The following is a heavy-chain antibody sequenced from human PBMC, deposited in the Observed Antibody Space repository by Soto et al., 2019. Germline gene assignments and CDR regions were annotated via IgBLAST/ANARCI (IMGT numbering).Heavy chain of an antibody. D-gene: IGHD5-12*01. CDR1: GVSITSSSYL. J-gene: IGHJ5*01. V-gene: IGHV4-39*02. CDR2: LFYLGSN. CDR3: ARVPRVHRYAGS. Sequence: SSETLSLTCEVYGVSITSSSYLWAWVRQSPGRGLEWIGTLFYLGSNDYNPSLNTRVAISADTSRNHLSLRLTSVTAADTAVYFCARVPRVHRYAGSWGNGTLVTVSS.